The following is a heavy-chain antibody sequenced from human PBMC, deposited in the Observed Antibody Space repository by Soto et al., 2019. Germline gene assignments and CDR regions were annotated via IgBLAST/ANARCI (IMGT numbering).Heavy chain of an antibody. CDR2: IGTAGDT. CDR3: AKDLLMRGPVP. CDR1: GVTSSRYG. Sequence: GGYLRLSYAASGVTSSRYGLHGVRQVTGKALEWVSGIGTAGDTYYPGSVKGRFTISRENAKNSLYLQMNSLRAGDTAVYYCAKDLLMRGPVPWGQRT. D-gene: IGHD3-16*01. J-gene: IGHJ5*02. V-gene: IGHV3-13*01.